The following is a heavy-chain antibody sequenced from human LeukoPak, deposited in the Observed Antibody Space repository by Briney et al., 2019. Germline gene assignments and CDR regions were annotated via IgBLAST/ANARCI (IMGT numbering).Heavy chain of an antibody. CDR2: ITSGSSYI. V-gene: IGHV3-21*01. J-gene: IGHJ4*02. CDR1: GFTFSSYN. Sequence: PGGSLRLSCAASGFTFSSYNMNWVRQAPGQGVEWVSSITSGSSYIYYADSVKGRFTISRDNAKSSLYLQMNSLRAEDTAVYYYARDRDSSSWSSRRVGDYFDYWGQGTLVTVSS. D-gene: IGHD6-13*01. CDR3: ARDRDSSSWSSRRVGDYFDY.